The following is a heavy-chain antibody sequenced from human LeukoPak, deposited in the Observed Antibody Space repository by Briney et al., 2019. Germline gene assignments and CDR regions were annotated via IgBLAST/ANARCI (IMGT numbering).Heavy chain of an antibody. V-gene: IGHV3-7*01. Sequence: GGSLRLSYAASGFTFSSYWMSWVRQAPGKGLEWVANIRQDGSVQNYVDSVKGRFTISRDNPKNSVYLQMSSLRAEDTATYFCLVTTRSRGFDYWGPGTLVTVSS. D-gene: IGHD1/OR15-1a*01. CDR2: IRQDGSVQ. CDR3: LVTTRSRGFDY. J-gene: IGHJ4*02. CDR1: GFTFSSYW.